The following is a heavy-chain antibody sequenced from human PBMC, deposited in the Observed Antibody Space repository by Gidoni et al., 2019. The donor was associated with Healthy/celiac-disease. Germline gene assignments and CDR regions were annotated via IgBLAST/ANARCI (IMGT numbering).Heavy chain of an antibody. V-gene: IGHV3-9*01. J-gene: IGHJ3*02. CDR3: AKDIRSMTFDAFDI. CDR2: ISWNSGSI. Sequence: EVQLVESGGGLVQPGRSLRLSCAASGFTFDDYAMHLVRQAPGKGLELVSGISWNSGSIGYADSVKGRFTISRDNAKNSLYLQMNSLRAEDTALYYCAKDIRSMTFDAFDIWGQGTMVTVSS. CDR1: GFTFDDYA. D-gene: IGHD2-21*02.